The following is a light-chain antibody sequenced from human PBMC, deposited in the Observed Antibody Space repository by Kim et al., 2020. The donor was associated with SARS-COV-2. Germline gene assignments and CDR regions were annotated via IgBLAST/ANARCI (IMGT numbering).Light chain of an antibody. J-gene: IGLJ1*01. Sequence: QSVLTQPPSVSGAPGQRVTISCTGSSTNLGAGYYVNWYQQFPGTAPQLLIYVNTNRPSGVPDRFSGSKSGTSASLAITGLQAEDETDYYCHSYERSLTGYVFGTGTKVTVL. CDR3: HSYERSLTGYV. V-gene: IGLV1-40*01. CDR1: STNLGAGYY. CDR2: VNT.